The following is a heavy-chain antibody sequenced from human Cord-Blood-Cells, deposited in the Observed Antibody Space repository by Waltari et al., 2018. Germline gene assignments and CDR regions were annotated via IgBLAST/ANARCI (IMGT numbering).Heavy chain of an antibody. J-gene: IGHJ4*02. CDR1: GYTFTSYD. CDR3: ARQYCSGGSCYQFDY. D-gene: IGHD2-15*01. V-gene: IGHV1-8*03. CDR2: MNPNSGNT. Sequence: QVQLVQSGAEVKKPGASVKVSCKASGYTFTSYDINWVRQATGQGLEWMGLMNPNSGNTGYAQEFQGIFTLHRNTSISTAYMELSSLRSEDTAVYYCARQYCSGGSCYQFDYWGQGTLVTVSS.